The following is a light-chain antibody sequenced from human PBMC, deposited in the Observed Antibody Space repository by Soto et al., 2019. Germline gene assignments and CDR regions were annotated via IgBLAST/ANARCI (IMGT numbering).Light chain of an antibody. CDR3: QQYNGYLWT. Sequence: DIQMTQSPSTLSASVGDRVTITCRASQSISNWLAWYPQKPGKAPKLLIYKASTLESGVPSRFSGSGSGTEFTLTISSLQPDDFTTYFCQQYNGYLWTFGQGTKVEIK. J-gene: IGKJ1*01. CDR1: QSISNW. CDR2: KAS. V-gene: IGKV1-5*03.